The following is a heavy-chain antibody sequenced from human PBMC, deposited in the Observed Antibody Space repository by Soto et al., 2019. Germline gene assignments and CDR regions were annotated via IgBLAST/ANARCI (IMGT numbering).Heavy chain of an antibody. V-gene: IGHV4-31*03. CDR3: ARERDYAGCFDF. J-gene: IGHJ5*01. Sequence: QVQLQESGPGLVKPSQTLSLTCTVSGGSITNDGHYWSWIRQHPGKGLGWVGEIYYSGVTYYNPSIRFRPTMSVDTSKKQSSLKLTFVTDEDTAVYYCARERDYAGCFDFWGKGTLVTVSS. CDR1: GGSITNDGHY. D-gene: IGHD4-17*01. CDR2: IYYSGVT.